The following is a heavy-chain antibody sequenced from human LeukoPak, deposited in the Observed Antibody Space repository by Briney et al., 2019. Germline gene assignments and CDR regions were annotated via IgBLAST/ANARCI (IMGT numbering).Heavy chain of an antibody. CDR3: AKDAESTGSTWAFDV. CDR1: GFIVSDNY. D-gene: IGHD3-22*01. V-gene: IGHV3-53*01. CDR2: IFRGGST. Sequence: GGSLRLSCSASGFIVSDNYMSWVRQAPGKGLEWVSIIFRGGSTYYADSVKGRYIISRDNSKNNLYLQMNSLTVEDTAVYYCAKDAESTGSTWAFDVWGQGTMVTVAS. J-gene: IGHJ3*01.